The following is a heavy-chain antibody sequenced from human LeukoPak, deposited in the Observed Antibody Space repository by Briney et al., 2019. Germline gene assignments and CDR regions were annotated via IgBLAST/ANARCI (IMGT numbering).Heavy chain of an antibody. CDR3: AREDTAMVYGMDV. J-gene: IGHJ6*02. CDR2: ISYDGSNK. CDR1: GFTFSSYG. D-gene: IGHD5-18*01. Sequence: GRSLRLSCAASGFTFSSYGMHWVRQAPGKGLEWVAVISYDGSNKYYADSVKGRFTISRDNSKNTLYLQMNSLRAEDTAVYYCAREDTAMVYGMDVWGQGTTVTVSS. V-gene: IGHV3-30*03.